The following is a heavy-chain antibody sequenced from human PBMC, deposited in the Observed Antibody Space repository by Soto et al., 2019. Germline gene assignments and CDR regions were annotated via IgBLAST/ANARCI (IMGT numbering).Heavy chain of an antibody. CDR1: GYTFTSYA. J-gene: IGHJ6*02. Sequence: GASVKVSCKASGYTFTSYAMHWVRQAPGQRLEWMGWINAGNGNTKYSQKFQGRVTMTRDTSTSTVYMELSSLRSEDTAVYYCARVESSGRKYGMDVWGQGTTVTVSS. CDR2: INAGNGNT. D-gene: IGHD6-19*01. CDR3: ARVESSGRKYGMDV. V-gene: IGHV1-3*01.